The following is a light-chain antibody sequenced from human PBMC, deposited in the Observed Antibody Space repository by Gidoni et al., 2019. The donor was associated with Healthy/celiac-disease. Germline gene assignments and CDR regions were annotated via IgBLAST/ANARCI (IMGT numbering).Light chain of an antibody. J-gene: IGKJ1*01. CDR2: GTS. V-gene: IGKV3-20*01. Sequence: EIVLTHSPGTLSLSPGERATLSCSASQSVSSSYLAWYQQKPGQAPRLLLYGTSSRATGSTDRDSGSGTETDFTLTISRLEAEDFEVYYCQKNGSSLGTFGQGTKVEIK. CDR3: QKNGSSLGT. CDR1: QSVSSSY.